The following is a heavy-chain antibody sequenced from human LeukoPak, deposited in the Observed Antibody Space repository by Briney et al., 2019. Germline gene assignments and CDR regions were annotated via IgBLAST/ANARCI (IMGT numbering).Heavy chain of an antibody. D-gene: IGHD3-3*01. CDR1: GLTFSSYA. CDR3: AKCGFLEWLLSSFFDY. V-gene: IGHV3-23*01. Sequence: GGSLRLSCAASGLTFSSYAMSWVRQAPGKGLEWVSAISGSGGSTYYADSVKGRFTISRDNSKNTLYLQMNSLRAEDTAVYYCAKCGFLEWLLSSFFDYWGQGTLVTVSS. CDR2: ISGSGGST. J-gene: IGHJ4*02.